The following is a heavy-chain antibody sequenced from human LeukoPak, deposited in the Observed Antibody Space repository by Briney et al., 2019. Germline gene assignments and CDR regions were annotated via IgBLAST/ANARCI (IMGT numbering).Heavy chain of an antibody. Sequence: GGSLRLSCTASGFTFSSYTMTWVRQAPGKGLKWVSTITTGDGNTYYADSVKGRFTVSRDDSKNTLSLQMNSLRAEDTAVYYCAKERQTLFFDYWGQGTLVTVSS. CDR2: ITTGDGNT. CDR3: AKERQTLFFDY. J-gene: IGHJ4*02. CDR1: GFTFSSYT. V-gene: IGHV3-23*01.